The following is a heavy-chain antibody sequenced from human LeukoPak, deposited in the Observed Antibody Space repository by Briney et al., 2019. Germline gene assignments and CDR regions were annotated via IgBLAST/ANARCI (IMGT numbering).Heavy chain of an antibody. J-gene: IGHJ4*02. Sequence: SETLSLTCTVSGGSMSSYYWSWIRQPPGKGLEWIGYIYYNGKTNYSPSLNSRVTISVDTSRNQFSLKLNSVTAADTAAYYCARGGWSVDYWGQGTLVTVSS. CDR3: ARGGWSVDY. V-gene: IGHV4-59*08. CDR1: GGSMSSYY. D-gene: IGHD6-19*01. CDR2: IYYNGKT.